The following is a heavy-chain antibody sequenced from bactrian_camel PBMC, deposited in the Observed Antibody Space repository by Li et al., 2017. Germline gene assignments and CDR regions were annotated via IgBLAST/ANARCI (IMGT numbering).Heavy chain of an antibody. J-gene: IGHJ4*01. CDR1: GYPYNSDNC. CDR2: IDTGDGTT. Sequence: HVQLVESGGDSVQAGGSLRLTCDAIGYPYNSDNCMAWFRQAPGKKREGVAAIDTGDGTTYYLDSVEGRFTISHDNAANTLYPQMNSLKPEDTAVYYCTADTGGEVVARPCRYREGRYNYWGQGTQVT. D-gene: IGHD7*01. V-gene: IGHV3S1*01. CDR3: TADTGGEVVARPCRYREGRYNY.